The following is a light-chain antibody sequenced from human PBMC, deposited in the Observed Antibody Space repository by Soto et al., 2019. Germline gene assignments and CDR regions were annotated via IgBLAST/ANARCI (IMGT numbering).Light chain of an antibody. CDR1: QSVSSY. J-gene: IGKJ2*01. Sequence: EIVLTQSPATLSLSPGERATLSCRAGQSVSSYLAWYQQKPGQAPRLLIYDASNRATGIPPRFSGSGSGTDFTLTISSLEPEDFAVYYCQQRSNWPMYTFGQGTKLEIK. CDR3: QQRSNWPMYT. V-gene: IGKV3-11*01. CDR2: DAS.